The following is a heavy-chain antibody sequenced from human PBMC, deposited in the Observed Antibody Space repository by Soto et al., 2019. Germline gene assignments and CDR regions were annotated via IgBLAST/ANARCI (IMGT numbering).Heavy chain of an antibody. CDR3: ARDERTTCLSRKCYYFEY. Sequence: ASVKVSCKASGYTFSRYGISWVRQAPGQGLEWMAWTSANNDDTNYAEKLQGRVALTTDVSTGTAYMELWSLRSDDTAVYYCARDERTTCLSRKCYYFEYWRQGTPVNVAS. D-gene: IGHD1-1*01. CDR2: TSANNDDT. V-gene: IGHV1-18*04. CDR1: GYTFSRYG. J-gene: IGHJ4*02.